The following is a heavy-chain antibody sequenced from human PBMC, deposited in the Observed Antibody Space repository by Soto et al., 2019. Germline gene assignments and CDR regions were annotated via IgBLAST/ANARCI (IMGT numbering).Heavy chain of an antibody. Sequence: PVGSLRLSCAASGFTFSSYGMHWVRQAPGKGLEWVAVISYDGSNKYYADSVKGRFTISRDNSKNTLYLQMNSLRAEDTAVYYCAKDNSIAARPGYFDYWGQGTLVTVSS. CDR1: GFTFSSYG. J-gene: IGHJ4*02. V-gene: IGHV3-30*18. CDR3: AKDNSIAARPGYFDY. CDR2: ISYDGSNK. D-gene: IGHD6-6*01.